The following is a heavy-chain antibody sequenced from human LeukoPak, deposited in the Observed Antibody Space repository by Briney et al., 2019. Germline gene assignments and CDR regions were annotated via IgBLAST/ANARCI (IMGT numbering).Heavy chain of an antibody. Sequence: GSLRLSCAASGFTFSSYSMNWVRQAPGKGLEWVSYISSSTSTIYYADSLKGRFTISRDNAKNSLYLQMNSLRAEDTAVYYCARDGHYYGSGSYYTLYYFDYWGQGTLVTVSS. V-gene: IGHV3-48*04. D-gene: IGHD3-10*01. CDR1: GFTFSSYS. J-gene: IGHJ4*02. CDR3: ARDGHYYGSGSYYTLYYFDY. CDR2: ISSSTSTI.